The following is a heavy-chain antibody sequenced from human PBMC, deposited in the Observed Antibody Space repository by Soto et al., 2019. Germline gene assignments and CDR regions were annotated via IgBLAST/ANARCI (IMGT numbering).Heavy chain of an antibody. V-gene: IGHV5-51*01. CDR1: GYSFTSNW. Sequence: GESLKISCKGSGYSFTSNWIGWVRQMLGKGLEWMGIIYPGDSSTTYSPSFQGQVTISADKSISTAYLQWSSLRASDTAMYYCARHINSPSWAYYDYWGQGTLVTVSS. D-gene: IGHD1-20*01. CDR2: IYPGDSST. CDR3: ARHINSPSWAYYDY. J-gene: IGHJ4*02.